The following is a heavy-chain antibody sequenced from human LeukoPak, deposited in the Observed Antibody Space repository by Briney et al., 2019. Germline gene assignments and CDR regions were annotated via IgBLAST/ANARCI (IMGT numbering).Heavy chain of an antibody. J-gene: IGHJ4*02. CDR3: VGHYDTTGHWIY. D-gene: IGHD3-22*01. CDR1: AYTFTTST. Sequence: GASVMVSCKASAYTFTTSTINWVRQAPGQGLEWMGWINTNTGNPTYAQGFTGRFVFSWDTSVSTAYLQISNLKADDTAVYYCVGHYDTTGHWIYWGQGTLVTVS. CDR2: INTNTGNP. V-gene: IGHV7-4-1*02.